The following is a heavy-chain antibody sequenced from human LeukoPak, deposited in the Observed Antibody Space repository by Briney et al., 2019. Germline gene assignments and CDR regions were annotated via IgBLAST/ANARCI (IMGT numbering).Heavy chain of an antibody. Sequence: SETLSLTCTVSGGSISSYYWSWLRQPPGKGLEWIGYIYYSGSTNYNPSLKSRLTISVDTSKSQFSLRLTSVTAADTAVYYCARHYYDSSGYYDYWGQGTLVTASS. CDR1: GGSISSYY. J-gene: IGHJ4*02. V-gene: IGHV4-59*01. CDR3: ARHYYDSSGYYDY. CDR2: IYYSGST. D-gene: IGHD3-22*01.